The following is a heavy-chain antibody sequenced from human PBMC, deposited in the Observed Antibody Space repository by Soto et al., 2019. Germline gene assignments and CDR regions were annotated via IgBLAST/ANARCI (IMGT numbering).Heavy chain of an antibody. CDR1: GFTFSSYA. CDR2: ISGSGGST. J-gene: IGHJ3*02. V-gene: IGHV3-23*01. D-gene: IGHD6-19*01. Sequence: GGSLRLSCAASGFTFSSYAKSWVRQAPGKGLEWVSAISGSGGSTYYADSVKGRFTISRDNSKNTLYLQMNSLRAEDTAVYYCAKTSDSSGWYSAFDIWGQGTMVTVSS. CDR3: AKTSDSSGWYSAFDI.